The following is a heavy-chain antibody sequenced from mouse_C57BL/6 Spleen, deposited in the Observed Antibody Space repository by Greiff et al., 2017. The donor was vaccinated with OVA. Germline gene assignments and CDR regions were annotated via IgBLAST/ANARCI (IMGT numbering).Heavy chain of an antibody. D-gene: IGHD2-4*01. CDR3: ARYYDYDEGYAMDY. CDR2: IWSGGSN. V-gene: IGHV2-2*01. Sequence: VQLQQSGPGLVQPSQSLSITCTVSGFSLTSYGVHWVRQSPGKGLEWLGVIWSGGSNDYNAAFISRLSISKDNSKSQVFFKMNSLQADDTAIYYCARYYDYDEGYAMDYWGQGTSVTVSS. CDR1: GFSLTSYG. J-gene: IGHJ4*01.